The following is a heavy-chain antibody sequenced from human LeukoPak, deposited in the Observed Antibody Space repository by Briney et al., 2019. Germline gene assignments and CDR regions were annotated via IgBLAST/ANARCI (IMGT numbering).Heavy chain of an antibody. V-gene: IGHV3-53*01. CDR3: ARSPELGFGELLYN. D-gene: IGHD3-10*01. CDR1: GFTVSSNY. Sequence: GGSLRLSCAASGFTVSSNYMSWVRQAPGKGLEWVSVIYSGGSTYYADSVKGRFTISRDNSKNTLYLQMNSLRAEDTAVYYCARSPELGFGELLYNWGQGTLVTVSS. J-gene: IGHJ4*02. CDR2: IYSGGST.